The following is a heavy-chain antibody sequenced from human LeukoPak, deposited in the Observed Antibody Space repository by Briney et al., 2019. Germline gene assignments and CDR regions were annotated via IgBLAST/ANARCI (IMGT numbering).Heavy chain of an antibody. D-gene: IGHD3-3*01. Sequence: SETLSLTCAVYGGSFSGYYWSWIRQPPGKGLEWIGEINHSGSTNYNPSLKSRVTISVDTSKNQFSLKLSSVTAADAAVYYCARHSGDFWSGYYSHYYYYMDVWGKGTTVTVSS. CDR3: ARHSGDFWSGYYSHYYYYMDV. J-gene: IGHJ6*03. V-gene: IGHV4-34*01. CDR1: GGSFSGYY. CDR2: INHSGST.